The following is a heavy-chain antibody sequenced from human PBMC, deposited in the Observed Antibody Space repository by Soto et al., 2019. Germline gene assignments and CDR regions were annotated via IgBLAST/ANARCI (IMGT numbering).Heavy chain of an antibody. J-gene: IGHJ6*02. CDR2: IYYSGST. D-gene: IGHD3-10*01. Sequence: SETLSLTCTVSGGSISSYYWSWIRQPPGKGLEWIGYIYYSGSTNYNPSLKSRVTISVDTSKNQFSLKLSSVTAADTAVYYCARVFGFGGMDVWGQGTTVTVSS. CDR1: GGSISSYY. CDR3: ARVFGFGGMDV. V-gene: IGHV4-59*12.